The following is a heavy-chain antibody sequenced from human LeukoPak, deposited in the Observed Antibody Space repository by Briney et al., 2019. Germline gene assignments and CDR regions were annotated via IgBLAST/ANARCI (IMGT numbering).Heavy chain of an antibody. Sequence: ASVKVSCKASGYTFTGYYMHWVRQAPGQGLEWMGWINPNSGGTNYAQKFQGRVTMTRDTSISTAYMELSRLRSDDTAVYYCARVSAGTMGIDYWGQGTLVTVSS. D-gene: IGHD1-1*01. V-gene: IGHV1-2*02. J-gene: IGHJ4*02. CDR2: INPNSGGT. CDR1: GYTFTGYY. CDR3: ARVSAGTMGIDY.